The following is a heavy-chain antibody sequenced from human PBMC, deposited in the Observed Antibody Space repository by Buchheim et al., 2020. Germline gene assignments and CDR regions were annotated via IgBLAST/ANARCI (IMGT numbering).Heavy chain of an antibody. J-gene: IGHJ4*02. Sequence: EGQLSDAGGGLVQPGGSLRLSCAASGFTFSSYAMSWVRQAPGKGLEWVSGISAAGGSTYYADSVKGRFTISRDNSKNTLYLEMNSLGAEDTAVFYCAKALKPGLYSGLDDWGQGTL. CDR2: ISAAGGST. CDR3: AKALKPGLYSGLDD. V-gene: IGHV3-23*01. D-gene: IGHD6-13*01. CDR1: GFTFSSYA.